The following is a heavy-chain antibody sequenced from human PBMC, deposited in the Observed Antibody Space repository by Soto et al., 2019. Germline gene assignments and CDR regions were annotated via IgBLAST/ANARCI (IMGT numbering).Heavy chain of an antibody. CDR3: ARDYYGSGIRPGFDP. CDR2: IYHSGST. Sequence: QVQLQESGPGLVKPSGTLSLTCAVSGGSISSSNWWSWVRQPPGKGLEWIGEIYHSGSTNYNPSLKSRGTLSVEKSKNQFSLKLGSVTAADTAVYYCARDYYGSGIRPGFDPWGQGTLVTVSS. D-gene: IGHD3-10*01. V-gene: IGHV4-4*02. CDR1: GGSISSSNW. J-gene: IGHJ5*02.